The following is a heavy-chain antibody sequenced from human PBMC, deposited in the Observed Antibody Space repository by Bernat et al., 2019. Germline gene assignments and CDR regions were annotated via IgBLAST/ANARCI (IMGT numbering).Heavy chain of an antibody. Sequence: QVQLVESGGGVVQPGRSLRLSCAASGFTFSSYGMHWVRQAPGKGLEWVAVIWYDGSNKYYADSVKGRFTISRDNSKNTLYLQMNSLRAEDTAVYYCARSPIAADGGYCMDVWGQGTTVTVYS. D-gene: IGHD6-13*01. CDR3: ARSPIAADGGYCMDV. CDR1: GFTFSSYG. CDR2: IWYDGSNK. J-gene: IGHJ6*02. V-gene: IGHV3-33*01.